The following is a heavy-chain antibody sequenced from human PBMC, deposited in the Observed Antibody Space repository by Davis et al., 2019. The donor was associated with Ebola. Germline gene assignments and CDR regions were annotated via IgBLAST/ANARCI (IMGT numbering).Heavy chain of an antibody. V-gene: IGHV4-30-4*01. CDR2: IYYSGST. D-gene: IGHD3-22*01. J-gene: IGHJ4*02. CDR3: ARARITMIVVVPGYFDY. CDR1: GGSISSGDYY. Sequence: PSETLSLTCTVSGGSISSGDYYWSWIRQPPGKGLEWIGYIYYSGSTYYNPSLKSRVTISVDTSKNQFSLKLSSVTAADTAVYYCARARITMIVVVPGYFDYWGQGTLVTVSS.